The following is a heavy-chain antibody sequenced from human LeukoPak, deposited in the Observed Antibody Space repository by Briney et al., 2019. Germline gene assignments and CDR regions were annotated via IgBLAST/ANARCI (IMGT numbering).Heavy chain of an antibody. J-gene: IGHJ6*03. CDR1: GGSISSGDYY. CDR2: IYYSGST. V-gene: IGHV4-30-4*01. CDR3: ARDRGGFGGSRGYYYMDV. D-gene: IGHD5-12*01. Sequence: SETLSLTCTVSGGSISSGDYYWSRIRQPPGKGLEWIGYIYYSGSTYYNPSLKSRVTISVDTSKNQFSLKLSSVTAADTAVYYCARDRGGFGGSRGYYYMDVWGKGTPVTVSS.